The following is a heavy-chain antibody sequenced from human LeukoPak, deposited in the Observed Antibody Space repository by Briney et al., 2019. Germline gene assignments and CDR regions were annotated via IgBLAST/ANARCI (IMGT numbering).Heavy chain of an antibody. CDR1: GGSISSYY. J-gene: IGHJ5*02. CDR3: ARDTCGGDCYAGFDP. CDR2: IYYSGST. Sequence: PSETLSLTCTVSGGSISSYYWSWIRQPPGKGLEWIGYIYYSGSTNYNPSLKSRVTISVDTSKNQFSLKLSSVTAADTAVYYCARDTCGGDCYAGFDPWGQGTLVTVSS. D-gene: IGHD2-21*01. V-gene: IGHV4-59*01.